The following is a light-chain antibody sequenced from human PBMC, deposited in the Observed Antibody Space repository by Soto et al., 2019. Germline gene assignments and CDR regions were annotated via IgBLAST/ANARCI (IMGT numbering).Light chain of an antibody. CDR3: VAWDDSLNGYVV. CDR1: SSNIGSNT. J-gene: IGLJ2*01. V-gene: IGLV1-44*01. CDR2: SNN. Sequence: QSVLTRPASASGSPGQRVTITCTGSSSNIGSNTVNWYQQLPGTAPKLVIYSNNQRPSGVPDRFSGSKSGTSASLAISGLQSEDEADYYCVAWDDSLNGYVVFGGGTKVTVL.